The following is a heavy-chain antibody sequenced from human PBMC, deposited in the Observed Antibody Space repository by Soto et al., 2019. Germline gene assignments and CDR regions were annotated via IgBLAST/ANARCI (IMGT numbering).Heavy chain of an antibody. D-gene: IGHD2-2*01. J-gene: IGHJ3*02. CDR3: AHRLRCSVTTCPRYAFDI. CDR2: IYWDDDK. V-gene: IGHV2-5*02. Sequence: QITLKESGPTLVKPTQTLTLTCTFSGFSLSTSGVGVGWIRQPPGKALEWLALIYWDDDKRYSPSLKSRLTITKDTSKNQVVLTMTNMDPVDTATYYCAHRLRCSVTTCPRYAFDIWGQGTMVTVSS. CDR1: GFSLSTSGVG.